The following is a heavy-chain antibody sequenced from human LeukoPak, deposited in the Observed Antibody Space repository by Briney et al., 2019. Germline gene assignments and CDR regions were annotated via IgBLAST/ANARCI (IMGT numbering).Heavy chain of an antibody. J-gene: IGHJ4*02. CDR3: ATEVNFDWFILGY. V-gene: IGHV1-24*01. CDR1: GYTFIGHY. D-gene: IGHD3-9*01. Sequence: ASVKVSCKASGYTFIGHYIHWVRQAPGQGLEWMGGFDPEDGETIYAQKFQGRVTMTEDTSTDTAYMELSSLRSEDTAVYYCATEVNFDWFILGYWGQGTLVTVSS. CDR2: FDPEDGET.